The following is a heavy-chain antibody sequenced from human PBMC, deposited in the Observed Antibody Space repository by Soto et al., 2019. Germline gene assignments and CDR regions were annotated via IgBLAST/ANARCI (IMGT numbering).Heavy chain of an antibody. CDR2: IYYSGST. V-gene: IGHV4-59*01. CDR3: ARSVFP. J-gene: IGHJ5*02. Sequence: SETLSLTCTFSGFSISSYYWSWIRQPPGKGLEWIGYIYYSGSTKYNPSLKSRVTISVDTSKNQFSLKLSSVTAADTAVYYCARSVFPWGQGTLVTVSS. CDR1: GFSISSYY.